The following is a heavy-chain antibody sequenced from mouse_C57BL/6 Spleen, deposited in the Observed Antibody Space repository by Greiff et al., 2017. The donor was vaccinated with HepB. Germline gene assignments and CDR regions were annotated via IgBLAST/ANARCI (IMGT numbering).Heavy chain of an antibody. CDR2: ISYDGSN. CDR1: GYSITSGYY. CDR3: AREDNSGTWFAY. Sequence: DVKLVESGPGLVKPSQSLSLTCSVTGYSITSGYYWNWIRQFPGNKLEWMGYISYDGSNNYNPSLKNRISITRDTTKNQFFLKLNSVTTEDTATYYCAREDNSGTWFAYWGQGTLVTVSA. D-gene: IGHD4-1*01. J-gene: IGHJ3*01. V-gene: IGHV3-6*01.